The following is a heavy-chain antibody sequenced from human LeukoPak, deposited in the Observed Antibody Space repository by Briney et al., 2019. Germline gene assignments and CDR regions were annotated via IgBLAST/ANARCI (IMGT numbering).Heavy chain of an antibody. CDR2: ISTDGSIK. CDR3: ARDLIGGAPDFFDY. CDR1: GFTVSSNY. J-gene: IGHJ4*02. D-gene: IGHD3-22*01. Sequence: GGSLRLSCAASGFTVSSNYMSWVRQAPGKGLEWVAVISTDGSIKLYTDSVKGRFTISRDNSKSTLFLQMNSLRPEDTALYYCARDLIGGAPDFFDYWGQGTLVTVSS. V-gene: IGHV3-30*03.